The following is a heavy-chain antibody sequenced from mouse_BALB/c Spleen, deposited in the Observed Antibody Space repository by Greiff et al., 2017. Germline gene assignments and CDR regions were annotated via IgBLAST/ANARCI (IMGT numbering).Heavy chain of an antibody. CDR2: IYPSDSYT. J-gene: IGHJ2*01. Sequence: VQLQQPGAELVRPGASVKLSCKASGYTFTSYWINWVKQRPGQGLEWIGNIYPSDSYTNYNQKCKVKATLTVDKSSSTAYMQLSSPTSEDSAVYYCTRETVVGDYWGQGTTLTVSS. V-gene: IGHV1-69*02. CDR3: TRETVVGDY. D-gene: IGHD1-1*01. CDR1: GYTFTSYW.